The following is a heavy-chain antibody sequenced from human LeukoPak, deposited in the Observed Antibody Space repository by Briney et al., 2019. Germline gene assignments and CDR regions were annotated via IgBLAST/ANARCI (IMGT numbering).Heavy chain of an antibody. CDR3: AREGKREKGDDY. CDR2: INWNGGST. CDR1: GFTFSSYE. D-gene: IGHD1-1*01. J-gene: IGHJ4*02. Sequence: GGSLRLSCAASGFTFSSYEMNWVRQAPGKGLEWVSGINWNGGSTGYADSVKGRFTISRDNAKNSLYLQMNSLRAEDTALYYCAREGKREKGDDYWGQGTLVTVSS. V-gene: IGHV3-20*04.